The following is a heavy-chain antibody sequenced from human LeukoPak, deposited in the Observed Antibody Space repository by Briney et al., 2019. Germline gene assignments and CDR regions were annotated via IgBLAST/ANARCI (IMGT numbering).Heavy chain of an antibody. D-gene: IGHD1-26*01. CDR3: ARRPWGGLDV. J-gene: IGHJ6*02. V-gene: IGHV4-59*01. CDR2: IYNSGST. CDR1: GDSISNYY. Sequence: PSETLSLTCTVSGDSISNYYWNWIRQPPGKGLEWIGYIYNSGSTNYNPSLKSRVTISVDTSKNQFSLNLSSVTAADTAVYFCARRPWGGLDVRGQGTTVTVSS.